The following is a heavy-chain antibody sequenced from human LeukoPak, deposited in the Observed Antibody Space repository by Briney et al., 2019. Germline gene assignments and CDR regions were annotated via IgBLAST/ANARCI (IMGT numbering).Heavy chain of an antibody. CDR2: VNHGGST. V-gene: IGHV4-34*01. J-gene: IGHJ4*02. CDR1: GGSFGGYF. D-gene: IGHD3-22*01. CDR3: ARGPPLAYYGTGGYYFFDY. Sequence: SETLSLTCSAYGGSFGGYFWSWIRQRPGEGLEWIGEVNHGGSTNYNPSLKSRVTISVDTSRTQFSLNLRSVTAADTAVYYCARGPPLAYYGTGGYYFFDYWGQGILVTVSP.